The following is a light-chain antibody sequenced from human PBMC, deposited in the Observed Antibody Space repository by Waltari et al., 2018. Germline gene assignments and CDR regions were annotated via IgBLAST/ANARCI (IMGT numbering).Light chain of an antibody. J-gene: IGLJ1*01. CDR2: EVS. Sequence: QSALTQPASVSGSPGQSITISCTGTSSDVGGYNYVPWYQQHPGNAPKLMIYEVSKRPPGVSNRFSGSKSGNTASLTISGLQIEDEADYYCSSYKATSSFYVFAAATKVTVL. V-gene: IGLV2-14*01. CDR1: SSDVGGYNY. CDR3: SSYKATSSFYV.